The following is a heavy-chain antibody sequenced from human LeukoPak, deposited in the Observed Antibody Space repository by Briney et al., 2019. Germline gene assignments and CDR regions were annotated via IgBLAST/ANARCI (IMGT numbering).Heavy chain of an antibody. J-gene: IGHJ5*02. D-gene: IGHD6-13*01. CDR3: ARDETHYSSSSGWFDP. CDR2: ISSSSSTI. V-gene: IGHV3-48*04. Sequence: PGGSLRLSCAASGFTFSSYSMNWVRQAPGKGLEWVSYISSSSSTIYYADSVKGRFTISRDNAKNSLYLQMNSLRSEDTAVYYCARDETHYSSSSGWFDPWGQGTLVTVSS. CDR1: GFTFSSYS.